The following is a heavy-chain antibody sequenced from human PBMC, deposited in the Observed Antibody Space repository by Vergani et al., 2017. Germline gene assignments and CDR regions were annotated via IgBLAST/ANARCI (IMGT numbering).Heavy chain of an antibody. CDR2: IFYSGTT. D-gene: IGHD6-25*01. CDR1: GGSISSGDHC. V-gene: IGHV4-31*11. CDR3: ARVDTQVPATSHFYYMDV. Sequence: QVQLQESGPGVVKPSQTLSLTCAVSGGSISSGDHCWTWIRQPPGKGLEWIGYIFYSGTTYDNPSLRSRLTISVDTSQNQFSLKVRSVTAADTAVYYCARVDTQVPATSHFYYMDVWGKGTTVVVSS. J-gene: IGHJ6*03.